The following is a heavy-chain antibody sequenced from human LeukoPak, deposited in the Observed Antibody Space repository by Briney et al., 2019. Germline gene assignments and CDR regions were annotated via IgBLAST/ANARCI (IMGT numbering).Heavy chain of an antibody. J-gene: IGHJ3*02. CDR3: ARGIVDTAMAGAFDI. CDR2: ISYDGSNK. CDR1: GFTFSSYA. Sequence: PGGSLRLSCAASGFTFSSYAMHWVRQAPGKGREWVAVISYDGSNKYYADSVKGRFTISRDNSKNTLYLQMNSLRAEDTAAYYCARGIVDTAMAGAFDIWGQGTMVTVSS. V-gene: IGHV3-30-3*01. D-gene: IGHD5-18*01.